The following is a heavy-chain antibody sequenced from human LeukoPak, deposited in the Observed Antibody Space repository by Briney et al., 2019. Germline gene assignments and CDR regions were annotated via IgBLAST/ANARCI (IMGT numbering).Heavy chain of an antibody. CDR3: ARDHVYRTDY. J-gene: IGHJ4*02. D-gene: IGHD5/OR15-5a*01. V-gene: IGHV3-7*01. Sequence: PGGSLRLSCAASGFSFSNDWMCWVRQAPGKGLEWVANINQDGSKKYYADSVKGRFTISRDNAKNSLYLQMSSLRAEDTAVYYCARDHVYRTDYWGQGTLVAVSS. CDR1: GFSFSNDW. CDR2: INQDGSKK.